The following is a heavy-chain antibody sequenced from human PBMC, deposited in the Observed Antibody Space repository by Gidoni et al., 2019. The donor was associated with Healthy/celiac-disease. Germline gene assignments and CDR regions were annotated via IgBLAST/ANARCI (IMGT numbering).Heavy chain of an antibody. Sequence: QVQLVESGGGVVQPGRSLRLSCAASGFTFSSYAMHWVRQAPGKGLEWVAVISYDGSNKYYADSVKGRFTISRDNSKNTLYLQMNSLRAEDTAVYYCARGGWWELLSGDYFDYWGQGTLVTVSS. CDR3: ARGGWWELLSGDYFDY. D-gene: IGHD1-26*01. J-gene: IGHJ4*02. CDR1: GFTFSSYA. CDR2: ISYDGSNK. V-gene: IGHV3-30-3*01.